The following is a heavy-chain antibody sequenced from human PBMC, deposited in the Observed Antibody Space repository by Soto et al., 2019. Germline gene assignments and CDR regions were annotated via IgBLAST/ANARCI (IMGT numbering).Heavy chain of an antibody. J-gene: IGHJ6*02. D-gene: IGHD1-26*01. Sequence: SVKVSCKASGGTFSSYAISWVRQAPGQGLEWMGGIIPIFGTANYAQKFQGRVTITADKSTSTAYMELSSPRSEDTAVYYCARAGVGATPYYYGMDVWGQGTTVTVSS. CDR1: GGTFSSYA. CDR2: IIPIFGTA. CDR3: ARAGVGATPYYYGMDV. V-gene: IGHV1-69*06.